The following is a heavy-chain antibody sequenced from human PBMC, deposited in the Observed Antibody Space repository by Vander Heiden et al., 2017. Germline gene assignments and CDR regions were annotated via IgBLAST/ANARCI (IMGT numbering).Heavy chain of an antibody. CDR2: IIPILGIA. J-gene: IGHJ6*02. Sequence: QVQLVQSGAEVKKPGSSVKVSCQASGGTFSSYAISWVRQAPGQGLEWMGGIIPILGIANYAQKFQGRVTITADKSTSTAYMELSSLRSEDTAVYYCARSDPEQWRVSHYYGMDVWGQGTTVTVSS. D-gene: IGHD6-19*01. V-gene: IGHV1-69*10. CDR3: ARSDPEQWRVSHYYGMDV. CDR1: GGTFSSYA.